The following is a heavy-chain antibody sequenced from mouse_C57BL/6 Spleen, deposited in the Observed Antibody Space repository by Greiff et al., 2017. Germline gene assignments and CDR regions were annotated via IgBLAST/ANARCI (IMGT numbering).Heavy chain of an antibody. Sequence: QVQLKQPGAELVKPGASVKLSCKASGYTFTSYWMHWVKQRPGRGLEWIGRIDPNSGGTKYNEKFKSKATLTVDKPSSTAYMQLSSLTSEDSAVYYCARERDDGYLYAMDYWGQGNSVTVSS. D-gene: IGHD2-3*01. V-gene: IGHV1-72*01. CDR1: GYTFTSYW. CDR2: IDPNSGGT. CDR3: ARERDDGYLYAMDY. J-gene: IGHJ4*01.